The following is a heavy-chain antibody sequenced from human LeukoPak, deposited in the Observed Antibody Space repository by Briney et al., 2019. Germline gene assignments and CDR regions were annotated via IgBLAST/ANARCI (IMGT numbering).Heavy chain of an antibody. V-gene: IGHV3-21*01. CDR3: ARDITYGSGSGGNDY. CDR2: ISNSGSYT. CDR1: GFTFSSYA. D-gene: IGHD3-10*01. J-gene: IGHJ4*02. Sequence: GGSLRLSCAASGFTFSSYAMSWVRQAPGKGLEWVSSISNSGSYTYYADSVKGRFTISRDNAKSSLYLQMNSLRAEDTAVYYCARDITYGSGSGGNDYWGQGTLVTVSS.